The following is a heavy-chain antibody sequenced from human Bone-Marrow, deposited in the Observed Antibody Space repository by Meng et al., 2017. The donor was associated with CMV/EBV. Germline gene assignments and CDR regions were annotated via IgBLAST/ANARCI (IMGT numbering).Heavy chain of an antibody. CDR3: AREARGYSYGFGAFDI. CDR1: GFTFSSYA. J-gene: IGHJ3*02. D-gene: IGHD5-18*01. Sequence: GGSLRLSCAASGFTFSSYAMSWVRQAPGKGLEWVSAISGSGGSTYYADSVKGRFTISRDNSKNTLYLQMNSLRAEDTAVYYCAREARGYSYGFGAFDIWGQGTMVTVSS. V-gene: IGHV3-23*01. CDR2: ISGSGGST.